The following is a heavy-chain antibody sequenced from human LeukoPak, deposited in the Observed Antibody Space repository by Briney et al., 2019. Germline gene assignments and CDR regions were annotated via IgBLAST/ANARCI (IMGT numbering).Heavy chain of an antibody. V-gene: IGHV3-7*01. Sequence: PGGSLRLSCAASGFTFSSYWMSWVRQAPGKGLEWVANIKQDGSEKYYVDSVKGRFTISRDNAKNSLYLQMNSLRAEDTAVYYCARDRGDYYGSESYYYYWGQGTLVTVSS. CDR1: GFTFSSYW. J-gene: IGHJ4*02. CDR2: IKQDGSEK. CDR3: ARDRGDYYGSESYYYY. D-gene: IGHD3-10*01.